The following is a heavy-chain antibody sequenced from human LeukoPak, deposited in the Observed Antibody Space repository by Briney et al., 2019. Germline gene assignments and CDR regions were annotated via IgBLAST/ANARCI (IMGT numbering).Heavy chain of an antibody. CDR1: GYTFTGYY. J-gene: IGHJ6*02. V-gene: IGHV1-2*02. CDR2: INPNSGGT. Sequence: ASVKVSCKASGYTFTGYYMHWVRQAPGQGLEWMGWINPNSGGTNYAQKFQGRVTMTRDTSISTAYMELSRLRSDDTAVYYCARVPYYDFWSGFQYGMDVWGQGTTVTVSS. D-gene: IGHD3-3*01. CDR3: ARVPYYDFWSGFQYGMDV.